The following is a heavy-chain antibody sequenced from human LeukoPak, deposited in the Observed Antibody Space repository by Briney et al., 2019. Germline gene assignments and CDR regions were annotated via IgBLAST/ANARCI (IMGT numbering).Heavy chain of an antibody. CDR2: ISGSGGST. Sequence: GGSLRLSCAASGFTFSSYAMSWVRQAPGKGLEWVSAISGSGGSTYYADPLKGRFTSSRDNSKNTLYLQMKSLRAEDTAVYYCAKDRARGYCSSTSCYPFAYWGQGTLVTVSS. V-gene: IGHV3-23*01. D-gene: IGHD2-2*01. J-gene: IGHJ4*02. CDR1: GFTFSSYA. CDR3: AKDRARGYCSSTSCYPFAY.